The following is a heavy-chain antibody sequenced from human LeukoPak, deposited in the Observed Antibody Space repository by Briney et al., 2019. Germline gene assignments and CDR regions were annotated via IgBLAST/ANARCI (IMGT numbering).Heavy chain of an antibody. J-gene: IGHJ4*02. CDR1: GGSNSSGGYY. CDR2: IYYSGST. V-gene: IGHV4-31*03. CDR3: ATFYDSSGYYHDY. Sequence: SETLSLTCTVSGGSNSSGGYYWSWIRQHPGKGLEWIGYIYYSGSTYYNPSLKSRVTISVDTSKNQFSLKLSSVTAADTAVYYCATFYDSSGYYHDYWGQGTLVTVSS. D-gene: IGHD3-22*01.